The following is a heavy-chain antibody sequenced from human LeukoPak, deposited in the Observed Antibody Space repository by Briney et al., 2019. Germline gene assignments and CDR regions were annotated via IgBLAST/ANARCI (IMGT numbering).Heavy chain of an antibody. CDR3: ARGDGYGYNWFDS. V-gene: IGHV1-69*05. CDR1: GGTFSSYA. J-gene: IGHJ5*01. Sequence: SVKVSCKASGGTFSSYAISWERQAPGQGLEWMGRIIPIFDTANYAQNFQGRVTITTDESTSTAYMELSSLRSEDTAVYYCARGDGYGYNWFDSWGQGTLVTVSS. CDR2: IIPIFDTA. D-gene: IGHD5-24*01.